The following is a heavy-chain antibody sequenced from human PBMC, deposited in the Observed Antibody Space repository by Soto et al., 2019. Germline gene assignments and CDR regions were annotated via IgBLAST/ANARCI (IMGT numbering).Heavy chain of an antibody. V-gene: IGHV1-18*01. J-gene: IGHJ6*02. CDR2: ISAYNGNT. D-gene: IGHD6-19*01. CDR1: GYTFTSYG. Sequence: ASVKVSCKASGYTFTSYGISWVRQAPGQGLEWMGWISAYNGNTNYAQKLQGRVTVTTDTSTSTAYMELRSLRSDDTAVYYCASFPHSGWYVGGLYYYYGMDVWGQGTTVTVSS. CDR3: ASFPHSGWYVGGLYYYYGMDV.